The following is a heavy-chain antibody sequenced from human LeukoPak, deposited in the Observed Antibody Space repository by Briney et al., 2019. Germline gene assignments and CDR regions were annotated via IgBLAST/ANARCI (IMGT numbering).Heavy chain of an antibody. J-gene: IGHJ6*03. D-gene: IGHD1-26*01. CDR2: INPNSGGT. CDR3: ARGWELLTYYYYYYMDV. V-gene: IGHV1-2*02. Sequence: GASVKVSCKASGYTFTGYYMHWVRQAPGQGLEWMGWINPNSGGTNYAQKFQGRVTMTRDTSISTAYMELSRLRSDDTAVYYCARGWELLTYYYYYYMDVWGKGTTVTVSS. CDR1: GYTFTGYY.